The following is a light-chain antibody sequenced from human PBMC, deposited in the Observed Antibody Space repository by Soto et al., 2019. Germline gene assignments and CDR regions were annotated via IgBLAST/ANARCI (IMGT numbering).Light chain of an antibody. J-gene: IGKJ1*01. CDR2: GAS. V-gene: IGKV3-20*01. CDR3: QQYGSSGT. Sequence: DIVLAQSPGTLSLSPGDRATLSCRASQGVRNYVAWYQQKPGQAPRLLIYGASNRATGIPDRFSGSGSGTDFTPTISRLEPEDFAVYYCQQYGSSGTFGQGTKVDIK. CDR1: QGVRNY.